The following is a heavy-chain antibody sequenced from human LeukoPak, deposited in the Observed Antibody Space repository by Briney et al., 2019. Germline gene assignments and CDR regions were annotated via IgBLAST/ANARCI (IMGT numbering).Heavy chain of an antibody. Sequence: GESLKISCKGSGYSFTSYLIGWVRQMPGKGLEWMGITYPGGSDTRYSPSFQGQVTISADKSISTAYLQWSSLKASDTAMYYCARRRSSWYFDYWGQGTLVTVSS. V-gene: IGHV5-51*01. CDR2: TYPGGSDT. J-gene: IGHJ4*02. CDR1: GYSFTSYL. D-gene: IGHD6-13*01. CDR3: ARRRSSWYFDY.